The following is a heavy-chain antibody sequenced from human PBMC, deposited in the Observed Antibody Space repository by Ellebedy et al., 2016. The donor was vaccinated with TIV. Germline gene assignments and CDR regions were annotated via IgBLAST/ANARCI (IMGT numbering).Heavy chain of an antibody. CDR2: INQDGSEK. V-gene: IGHV3-7*01. CDR3: SRVLDD. J-gene: IGHJ4*02. Sequence: GESLKISXAASGFTFSSYWMSWVRQAPGKGLEWVANINQDGSEKYYVDSVKGRFTISRDNAKNSLFLQMSNLRAEDTAVYYCSRVLDDWGQGTLVTVSS. CDR1: GFTFSSYW.